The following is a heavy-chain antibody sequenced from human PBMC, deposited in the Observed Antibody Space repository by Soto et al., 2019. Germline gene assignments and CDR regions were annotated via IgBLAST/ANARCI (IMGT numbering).Heavy chain of an antibody. CDR1: GYTFTSYD. Sequence: ASVKVSCKASGYTFTSYDINWVRQATGQGLEWMGWMNPNSGNTGYAQKFQGRVTMTRNTSISTAYMELSSLRSEDTAVYYCARRFPRKDTYYDFWCGYYRYYHYYMAVWGQGTTVPVSS. J-gene: IGHJ6*03. D-gene: IGHD3-3*01. V-gene: IGHV1-8*01. CDR2: MNPNSGNT. CDR3: ARRFPRKDTYYDFWCGYYRYYHYYMAV.